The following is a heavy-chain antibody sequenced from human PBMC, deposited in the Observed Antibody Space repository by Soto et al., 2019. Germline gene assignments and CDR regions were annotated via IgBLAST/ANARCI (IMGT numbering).Heavy chain of an antibody. CDR1: GGSISSSSYY. J-gene: IGHJ4*02. Sequence: SETLSLTWTVSGGSISSSSYYWGWIRQPPGKGLEWIGSIYYSGSTYYNPSLKSRVTISVDTSKNQFSLKLSSVTAADTAVYYCARGVRYSSGWYAYWGQGTLVTVSS. V-gene: IGHV4-39*01. D-gene: IGHD6-19*01. CDR3: ARGVRYSSGWYAY. CDR2: IYYSGST.